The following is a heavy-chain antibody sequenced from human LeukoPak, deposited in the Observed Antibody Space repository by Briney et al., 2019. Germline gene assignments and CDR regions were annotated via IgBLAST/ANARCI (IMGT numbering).Heavy chain of an antibody. CDR2: MCHSGST. J-gene: IGHJ4*02. CDR1: GGSISSDDHY. V-gene: IGHV4-30-4*01. CDR3: ARGCVDDSSVYFDY. Sequence: SETLSLTCTVSGGSISSDDHYWSWIRQPPGKGLEWIGYMCHSGSTYYNPSLKSRVTISMDTSKNQFSLKLTSVTAADTAVYYCARGCVDDSSVYFDYWGQGPLVTVSS. D-gene: IGHD3-22*01.